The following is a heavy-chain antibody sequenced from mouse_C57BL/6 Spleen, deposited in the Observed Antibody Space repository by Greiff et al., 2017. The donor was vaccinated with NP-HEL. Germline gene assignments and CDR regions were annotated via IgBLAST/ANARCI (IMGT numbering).Heavy chain of an antibody. CDR1: GYAFSSSW. Sequence: QVQLQQSGPELVKPGASVKISCKASGYAFSSSWMNWVKQRPGKGLEWIGRIYPGDGDTNYNGKFKGKATLTADKSSSTAYMQLSSLTSEDSAVYYCARGDYYDYDGYFDVWGTGTTVTVSS. D-gene: IGHD2-4*01. J-gene: IGHJ1*03. CDR3: ARGDYYDYDGYFDV. V-gene: IGHV1-82*01. CDR2: IYPGDGDT.